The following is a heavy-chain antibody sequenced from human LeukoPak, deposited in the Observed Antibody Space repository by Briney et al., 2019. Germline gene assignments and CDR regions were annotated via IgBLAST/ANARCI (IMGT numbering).Heavy chain of an antibody. CDR2: IIPIFGTA. CDR3: ARETGKLRYFDWLLRGAFDI. D-gene: IGHD3-9*01. J-gene: IGHJ3*02. V-gene: IGHV1-69*05. Sequence: SVKVSCKVSGYTLTELSMHWVRQAPGQGLEWMGGIIPIFGTANYAQKFQGRVTITTDESTSTAYMELSSLRSEDTAVYYCARETGKLRYFDWLLRGAFDIWGQGTMLTVSS. CDR1: GYTLTELS.